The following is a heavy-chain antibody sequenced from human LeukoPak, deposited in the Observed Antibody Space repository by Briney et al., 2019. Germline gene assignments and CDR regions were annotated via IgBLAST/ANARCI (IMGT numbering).Heavy chain of an antibody. CDR3: AKKTAAIVNWYFDL. J-gene: IGHJ2*01. Sequence: GGSLRLSCAASGFTFSSYAMSWVRQAPGRGLEWVSAISGSGGSTYYADSVKGRFTISRDNSKNTLYLQMNSLRAEDTAVYYCAKKTAAIVNWYFDLWGRGTLVTVSS. CDR1: GFTFSSYA. D-gene: IGHD2-2*01. V-gene: IGHV3-23*01. CDR2: ISGSGGST.